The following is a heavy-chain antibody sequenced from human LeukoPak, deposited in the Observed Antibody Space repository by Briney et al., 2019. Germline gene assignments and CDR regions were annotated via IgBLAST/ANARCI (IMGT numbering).Heavy chain of an antibody. J-gene: IGHJ4*02. CDR2: IKQDGSET. CDR1: GFTFRSYW. Sequence: RAGGSLRLSCAASGFTFRSYWMTWVRQYPGKGLEWVANIKQDGSETYYADSVKGRFTISRDNAKRSLYLQMNSLRAEDTAVYYCAKAHRAYQLLLSYFDYWGQGTLVTVSS. CDR3: AKAHRAYQLLLSYFDY. D-gene: IGHD2-2*01. V-gene: IGHV3-7*01.